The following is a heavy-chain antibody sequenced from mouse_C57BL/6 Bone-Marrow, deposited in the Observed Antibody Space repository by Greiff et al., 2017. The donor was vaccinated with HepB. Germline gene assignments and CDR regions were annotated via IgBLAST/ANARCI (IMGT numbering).Heavy chain of an antibody. CDR2: IYPGGGYT. CDR3: AREPYGYAMDY. D-gene: IGHD1-1*02. J-gene: IGHJ4*01. Sequence: VQLQQSGAELVRPGTSVKMSCKASGYTFTNYWIGWAKQRPGHGLEWIGDIYPGGGYTNYNEKFKGKATLTADKSSSTAYMQFSSLTSEDSAIYYCAREPYGYAMDYWGQGTSVTDSS. V-gene: IGHV1-63*01. CDR1: GYTFTNYW.